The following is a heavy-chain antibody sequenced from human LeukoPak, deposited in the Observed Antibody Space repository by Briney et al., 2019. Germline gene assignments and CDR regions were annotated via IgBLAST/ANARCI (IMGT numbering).Heavy chain of an antibody. D-gene: IGHD1-26*01. J-gene: IGHJ6*01. CDR2: ISGSGDNT. Sequence: GRCLRLSCAASGFTFSVFSMSWVSRTPGKGLEWDSGISGSGDNTLYADSVKGRFTISRDNSKSTLYLEMNSLRAEDTAIYYCAKMKGHPLPKYYMDVWGQGTTVTVSS. CDR1: GFTFSVFS. CDR3: AKMKGHPLPKYYMDV. V-gene: IGHV3-23*01.